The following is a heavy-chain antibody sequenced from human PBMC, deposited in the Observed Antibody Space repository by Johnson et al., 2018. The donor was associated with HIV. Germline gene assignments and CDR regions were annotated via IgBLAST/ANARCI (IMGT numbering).Heavy chain of an antibody. Sequence: QVQLVESGGGVVQPGRSLRLSCAASGITFSDYAMHWVRQAPGKGLEWVAVISYDGSNKYYADSVKGRFTISRDNSKNTLYLQMNKLRAEDTAVYFCASQVRGLRLGVDAFDIWGQGTMVTVSS. V-gene: IGHV3-30-3*01. J-gene: IGHJ3*02. D-gene: IGHD3-16*01. CDR1: GITFSDYA. CDR2: ISYDGSNK. CDR3: ASQVRGLRLGVDAFDI.